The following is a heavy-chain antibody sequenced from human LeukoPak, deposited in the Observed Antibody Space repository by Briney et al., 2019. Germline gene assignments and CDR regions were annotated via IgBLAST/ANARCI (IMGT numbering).Heavy chain of an antibody. CDR2: INPNSGGT. CDR1: GHTFTGYY. Sequence: ASVKVSCKASGHTFTGYYMHWVRQAPGQGLEWMGRINPNSGGTNYAQKFQGRVTMTRDTSISTAYMELSRLRSDDTAVYYCARNDYGSGIYYWGQGTLVTVSS. J-gene: IGHJ4*02. D-gene: IGHD3-10*01. CDR3: ARNDYGSGIYY. V-gene: IGHV1-2*06.